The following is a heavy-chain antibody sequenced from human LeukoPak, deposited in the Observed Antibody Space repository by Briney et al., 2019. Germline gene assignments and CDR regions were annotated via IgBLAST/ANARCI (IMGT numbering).Heavy chain of an antibody. V-gene: IGHV3-73*01. Sequence: GGSLRLSCAASGFTFSGSAMHWARQASGKGLEWVGRIKSKANNYATAYAASVKGRFTISRDDSENTAFLQMNSLKTEDTAVYYCTRRGDGDYGDYWGQGTLVTVSS. D-gene: IGHD4-17*01. CDR2: IKSKANNYAT. CDR1: GFTFSGSA. CDR3: TRRGDGDYGDY. J-gene: IGHJ4*02.